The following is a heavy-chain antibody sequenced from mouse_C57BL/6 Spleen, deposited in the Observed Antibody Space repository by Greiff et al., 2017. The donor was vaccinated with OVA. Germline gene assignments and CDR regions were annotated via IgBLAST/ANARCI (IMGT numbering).Heavy chain of an antibody. Sequence: EVMLVESGGGLVQPGGSLKLSCAASGFTFSDYGMAWVRQAPRKGPEWVAFISNLAYSIYYADTVTGRFTISRENAKNTLYLEMSSQRSENTAMYYCARHGLGCAYWGQGTLVTVSA. CDR1: GFTFSDYG. D-gene: IGHD4-1*01. CDR3: ARHGLGCAY. CDR2: ISNLAYSI. J-gene: IGHJ3*01. V-gene: IGHV5-15*04.